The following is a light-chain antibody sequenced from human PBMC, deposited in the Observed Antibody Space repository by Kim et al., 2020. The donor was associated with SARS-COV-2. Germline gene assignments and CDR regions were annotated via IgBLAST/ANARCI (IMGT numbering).Light chain of an antibody. J-gene: IGKJ2*01. CDR1: QDISNY. CDR3: QQYDNPLYT. V-gene: IGKV1-33*01. CDR2: DAS. Sequence: DIQMTQSPSSLSASVGDRVTITCQASQDISNYLNCYQQKPGKAPKLLIYDASNLETGVPSRFSGSGSGTDFTFTISSLQPEDIATYYCQQYDNPLYTFGQGTKLEI.